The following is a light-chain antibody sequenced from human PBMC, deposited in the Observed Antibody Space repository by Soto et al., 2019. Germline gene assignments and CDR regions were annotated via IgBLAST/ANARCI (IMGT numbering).Light chain of an antibody. Sequence: DIQMTQSPSSLSASVGDRVTITCRASQSISSYLNWYQQKPGKAPKVLIYAASSLQSGVPSRFSGIGSVTDFTLSISSLQHEDFAPYYCQQSYSGPLTFGGGTKVEIK. V-gene: IGKV1-39*01. CDR2: AAS. CDR3: QQSYSGPLT. J-gene: IGKJ4*01. CDR1: QSISSY.